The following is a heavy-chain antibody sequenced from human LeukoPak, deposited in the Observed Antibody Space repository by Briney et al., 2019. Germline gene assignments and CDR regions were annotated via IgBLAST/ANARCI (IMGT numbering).Heavy chain of an antibody. CDR1: GGSFSGYY. V-gene: IGHV4-34*01. CDR3: ASGYYYDSSGSFDY. J-gene: IGHJ4*02. D-gene: IGHD3-22*01. Sequence: SETLSLTCAVYGGSFSGYYWTWIRQPPGKGLEWIGSIYYSGSTYYNPPLKSRVTISVDTSKNQFSLKLSSVTAADTAVYYCASGYYYDSSGSFDYWGQGTLVTVSS. CDR2: IYYSGST.